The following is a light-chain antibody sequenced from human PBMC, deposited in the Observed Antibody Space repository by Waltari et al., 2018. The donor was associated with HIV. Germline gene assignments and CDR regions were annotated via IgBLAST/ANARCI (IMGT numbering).Light chain of an antibody. V-gene: IGLV2-11*01. J-gene: IGLJ3*02. Sequence: QSALTQPRSVTGSPGQSVTISCTGTSSDVGGYNYVSWYQQHPGKAPKLIIYDVSKRPSGVPDRFSGSKPGNTASLTISGLQAEDEVHYYCCSYAGSHTPWVFGGGTKVTVL. CDR2: DVS. CDR3: CSYAGSHTPWV. CDR1: SSDVGGYNY.